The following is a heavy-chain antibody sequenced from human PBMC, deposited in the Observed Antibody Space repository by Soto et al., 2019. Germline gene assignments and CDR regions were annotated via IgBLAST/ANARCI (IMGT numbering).Heavy chain of an antibody. D-gene: IGHD3-3*01. V-gene: IGHV3-23*01. J-gene: IGHJ6*02. Sequence: RGSLRLSCAASGFTLSSYAMSWVRQAPGKGLKWVSAISGSGGSTYYADSVKGRFTISRDNSKNTLYLQMNSLRAADTAAYYFAEYSPDYDFRSGYPRALGMDEWVQGTTVTVSS. CDR2: ISGSGGST. CDR1: GFTLSSYA. CDR3: AEYSPDYDFRSGYPRALGMDE.